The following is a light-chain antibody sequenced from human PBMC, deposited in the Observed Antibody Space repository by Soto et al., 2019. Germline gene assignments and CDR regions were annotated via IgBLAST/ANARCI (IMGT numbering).Light chain of an antibody. Sequence: QSALTQPASVSGSPGQSITISCTGTSSDVGTYHLVSWYQQHPGKAPKLMIYEVSKRPSGVSNRFSGSKSGNTASLTISGLQAEDEADYYCCSYAGSSTYVFGIGTKAHRP. J-gene: IGLJ1*01. CDR2: EVS. CDR1: SSDVGTYHL. CDR3: CSYAGSSTYV. V-gene: IGLV2-23*02.